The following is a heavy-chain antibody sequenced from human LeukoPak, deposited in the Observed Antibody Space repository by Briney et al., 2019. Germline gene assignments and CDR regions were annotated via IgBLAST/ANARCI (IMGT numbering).Heavy chain of an antibody. D-gene: IGHD2-15*01. V-gene: IGHV5-51*01. Sequence: GESLKISCKASGXSFPTFWIGWVRQMPGKGVEWMGIIYPGDSDTRYGPSFQGQFTISADKSITTAYLQWSGLKASDTAMYYCARRSGVSDIVDYWGQGTLVTVSS. J-gene: IGHJ4*02. CDR1: GXSFPTFW. CDR2: IYPGDSDT. CDR3: ARRSGVSDIVDY.